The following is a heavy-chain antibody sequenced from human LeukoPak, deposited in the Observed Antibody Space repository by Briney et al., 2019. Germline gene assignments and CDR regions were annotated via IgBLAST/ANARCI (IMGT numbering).Heavy chain of an antibody. Sequence: SVKVSCKASGGTFSSYAVSWVRQAPGQGLEWMGRIIPILGIANYAQKFQGRVTITADKSTSTAYMELSSLRSEDTAVYYCARVEPYYDILTGPYYFDYWGQGTLVTVSS. CDR1: GGTFSSYA. J-gene: IGHJ4*02. CDR2: IIPILGIA. V-gene: IGHV1-69*04. D-gene: IGHD3-9*01. CDR3: ARVEPYYDILTGPYYFDY.